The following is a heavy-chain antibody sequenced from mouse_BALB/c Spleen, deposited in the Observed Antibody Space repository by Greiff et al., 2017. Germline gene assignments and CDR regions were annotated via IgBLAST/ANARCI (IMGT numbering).Heavy chain of an antibody. CDR3: NAVDYDRVDY. D-gene: IGHD2-4*01. V-gene: IGHV14-4*02. CDR1: GFNIKDYY. Sequence: VQLQQSGAELVRSGASVTLSCTASGFNIKDYYMYWVKQRPEQGLEWIGWIDPENGDTEYAPKFQGKATMTADTSSNTAYLQLSSLTSEDTAVYYCNAVDYDRVDYWGQGTTLTVSS. CDR2: IDPENGDT. J-gene: IGHJ2*01.